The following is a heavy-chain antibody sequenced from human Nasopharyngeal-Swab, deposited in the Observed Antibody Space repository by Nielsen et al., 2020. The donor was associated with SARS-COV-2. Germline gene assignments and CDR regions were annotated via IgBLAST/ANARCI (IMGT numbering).Heavy chain of an antibody. CDR2: LSWNSGSI. D-gene: IGHD3-3*01. CDR1: GFTFDDYA. J-gene: IGHJ6*02. CDR3: AKGSGSEWFYYYGMDV. Sequence: SLKISCAASGFTFDDYAMHWVRQAPGKGLEWVSGLSWNSGSIAYVDSVKGRFTISRDNAKNSLYLQMNSLRPEDTAVYYCAKGSGSEWFYYYGMDVWGQGTTVTVSS. V-gene: IGHV3-9*01.